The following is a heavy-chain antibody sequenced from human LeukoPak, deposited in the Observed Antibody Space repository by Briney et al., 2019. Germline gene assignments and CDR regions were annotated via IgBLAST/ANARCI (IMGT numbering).Heavy chain of an antibody. CDR3: ARHYDSSGSFFDY. D-gene: IGHD3-22*01. CDR2: INHSGST. J-gene: IGHJ4*02. Sequence: PSETLSLTCAVYGGSFSGYYWSWIRQPPGKGLEWIGEINHSGSTNYNPSLKSRVTISVDTSKNQFSLKLSSVTAADTAVYYCARHYDSSGSFFDYWGQGTLVTVSS. CDR1: GGSFSGYY. V-gene: IGHV4-34*01.